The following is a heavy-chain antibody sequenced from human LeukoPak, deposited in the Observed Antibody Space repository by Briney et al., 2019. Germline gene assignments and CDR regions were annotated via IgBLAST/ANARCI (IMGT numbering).Heavy chain of an antibody. D-gene: IGHD3/OR15-3a*01. J-gene: IGHJ4*02. CDR2: IYYSGST. V-gene: IGHV4-61*01. CDR1: GGSISSSSYY. CDR3: AGGLVTFDY. Sequence: SETLSLTCTVSGGSISSSSYYWSWIRQPPGKGLEWIGYIYYSGSTNYNPSLKSRVTISVDTSKNQFSLKLSSVTAADTAVYYCAGGLVTFDYWGQGTLVTVSS.